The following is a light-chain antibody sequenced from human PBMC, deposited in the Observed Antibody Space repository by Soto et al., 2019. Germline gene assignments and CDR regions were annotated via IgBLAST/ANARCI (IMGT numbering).Light chain of an antibody. CDR2: GNS. CDR1: GGDVGNYDL. V-gene: IGLV2-14*02. Sequence: QSALTQPASVSGSPGQSITISCAGSGGDVGNYDLLSWYQQIPGKAPKLLIYGNSNRPSGVPDRFSGSKSGTSASLAITGLQAEDEADYYCQSYDNSLSVYVFGTGTKVTVL. J-gene: IGLJ1*01. CDR3: QSYDNSLSVYV.